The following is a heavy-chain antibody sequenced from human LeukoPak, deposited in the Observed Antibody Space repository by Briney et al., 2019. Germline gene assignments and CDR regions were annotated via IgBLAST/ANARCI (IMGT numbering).Heavy chain of an antibody. D-gene: IGHD6-13*01. J-gene: IGHJ4*02. CDR2: ISSSNYI. CDR3: ARDSSSWYTLDY. Sequence: PGRSLRLSCAASGFAFSSYSMNWVRQAPGKGLEWVSSISSSNYIYYADSVKGRFTISRDNAKNSLYLQMNSPRAEDTAVYYCARDSSSWYTLDYWGQGTLVTVSS. CDR1: GFAFSSYS. V-gene: IGHV3-21*01.